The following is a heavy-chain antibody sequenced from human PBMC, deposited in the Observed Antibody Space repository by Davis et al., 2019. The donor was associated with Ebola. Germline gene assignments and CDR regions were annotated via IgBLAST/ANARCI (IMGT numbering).Heavy chain of an antibody. V-gene: IGHV3-23*01. J-gene: IGHJ4*02. D-gene: IGHD6-13*01. CDR2: ISYSGGST. CDR1: GFTFSSYA. Sequence: GESLKISCAASGFTFSSYAMSWVRQAPGKGLEWVSAISYSGGSTFQADSVKGRFTISRDNSKNTLYLQMNSLRAEDTAVYYCAKDLRYNNNWYNLDYWGQGTLVTVSS. CDR3: AKDLRYNNNWYNLDY.